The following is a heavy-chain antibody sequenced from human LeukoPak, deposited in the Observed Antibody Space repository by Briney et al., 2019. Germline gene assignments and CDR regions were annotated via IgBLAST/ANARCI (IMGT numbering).Heavy chain of an antibody. CDR3: ASGEPHYMTTVYYYYGMDV. CDR1: GFTFSSYA. D-gene: IGHD4-17*01. Sequence: GGSLRLSCAASGFTFSSYAMHWVRQAPGKGLEWVAVISYDGSNKYYADSVKGRFTISRDNSKNTLYLQMNSLRAEDTAVYYCASGEPHYMTTVYYYYGMDVWGQGTTVTVSS. V-gene: IGHV3-30-3*01. J-gene: IGHJ6*02. CDR2: ISYDGSNK.